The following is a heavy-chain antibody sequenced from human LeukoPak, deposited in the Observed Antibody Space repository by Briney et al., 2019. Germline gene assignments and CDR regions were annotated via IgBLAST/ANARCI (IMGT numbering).Heavy chain of an antibody. CDR2: ISAYNGNT. V-gene: IGHV1-18*01. CDR1: GHTFTSYG. Sequence: ASVKVSCKASGHTFTSYGISWVRQAPGQGLEWMGWISAYNGNTNYAQKLQGRVTMTTDTSTSTAYMELRSLRSDDTAVYYCARRLSETGYSYFDYWGQGTLVTVSS. D-gene: IGHD3-9*01. CDR3: ARRLSETGYSYFDY. J-gene: IGHJ4*02.